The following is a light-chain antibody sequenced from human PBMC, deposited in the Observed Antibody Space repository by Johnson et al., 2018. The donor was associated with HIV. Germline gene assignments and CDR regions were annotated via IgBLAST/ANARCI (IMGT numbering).Light chain of an antibody. V-gene: IGLV1-51*01. J-gene: IGLJ1*01. CDR2: DND. CDR1: SSNIGNNY. Sequence: QSVLTQPPSVSAAPGQKVTIFCSGSSSNIGNNYVSWYQQLPGTGPKLLIYDNDKRPSGIPDRFSGSKSGTSATLGITGLQTGDEADYSCGAWDSRLRAGLYVFGSGTEVTV. CDR3: GAWDSRLRAGLYV.